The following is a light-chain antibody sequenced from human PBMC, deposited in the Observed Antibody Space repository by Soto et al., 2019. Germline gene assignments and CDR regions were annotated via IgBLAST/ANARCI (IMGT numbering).Light chain of an antibody. CDR3: QQYDKYST. CDR1: QSISVS. V-gene: IGKV1-5*01. Sequence: DIQMTQSPSTLSASVGDTYTITCRASQSISVSLAWYQQKPGKAPXXLIYDASTLQGGVPSRFSGSGSGTEFTLTVTSLQPEDFATDVCQQYDKYSTFGHGTKVDIK. CDR2: DAS. J-gene: IGKJ1*01.